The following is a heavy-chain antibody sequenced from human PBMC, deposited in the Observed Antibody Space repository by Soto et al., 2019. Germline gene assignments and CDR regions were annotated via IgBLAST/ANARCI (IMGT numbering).Heavy chain of an antibody. CDR2: MNPNSGNT. CDR1: GGTFSSYA. CDR3: ARANSRPYDDYVPWYFDL. Sequence: ASVKVSCKASGGTFSSYAISWVRQATGQGLEWMGWMNPNSGNTGYAQKFQGRVTMTRNTSISTAYMELSSLRSEDTAVYYCARANSRPYDDYVPWYFDLWGRGTLVTVSS. D-gene: IGHD4-17*01. V-gene: IGHV1-8*02. J-gene: IGHJ2*01.